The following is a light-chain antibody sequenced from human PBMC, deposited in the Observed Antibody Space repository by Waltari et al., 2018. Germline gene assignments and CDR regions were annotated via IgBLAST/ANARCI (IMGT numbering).Light chain of an antibody. CDR1: SSNIGNNY. CDR3: GTWDSSLSGAV. CDR2: ENT. Sequence: QSVLTPPPSVSAAPGQRVTISCSGGSSNIGNNYVSWYRQFPGTAPKLPIYENTERPSGIPGRFSGSKSGTSATLDITGLQAGDEADYYCGTWDSSLSGAVFGGGTHLTVL. J-gene: IGLJ7*01. V-gene: IGLV1-51*02.